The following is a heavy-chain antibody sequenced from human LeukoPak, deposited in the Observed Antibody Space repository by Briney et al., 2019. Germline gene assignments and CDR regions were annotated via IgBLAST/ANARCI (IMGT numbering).Heavy chain of an antibody. V-gene: IGHV3-7*01. D-gene: IGHD5-18*01. CDR2: IKQDGSEK. CDR3: ARAGYTYTTLYY. Sequence: PGGSLRLSCAASGFTFSHYWMTWIRQAPGKGLEGVANIKQDGSEKYYVDSVKGRFTISRDNAKNSLYLQMNSLRVDDTALYYCARAGYTYTTLYYWGQGTLVTVSS. CDR1: GFTFSHYW. J-gene: IGHJ4*02.